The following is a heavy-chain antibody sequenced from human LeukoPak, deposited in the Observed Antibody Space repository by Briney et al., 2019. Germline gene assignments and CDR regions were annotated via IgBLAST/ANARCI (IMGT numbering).Heavy chain of an antibody. Sequence: ASVKVSCKTSGYSFIKNGINWVRQAPGQGLEWMGWISTYNGNTEFAQNLQGGVTLTTDTSTSTAYMELRSLRSDDTAVYYCARDRYTMAPGYWGQGTLVIVSS. V-gene: IGHV1-18*01. D-gene: IGHD3-16*02. CDR1: GYSFIKNG. CDR3: ARDRYTMAPGY. CDR2: ISTYNGNT. J-gene: IGHJ4*02.